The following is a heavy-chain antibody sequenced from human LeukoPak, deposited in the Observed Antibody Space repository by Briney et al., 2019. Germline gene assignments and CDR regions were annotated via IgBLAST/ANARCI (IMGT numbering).Heavy chain of an antibody. V-gene: IGHV4-34*01. CDR2: INHSGST. J-gene: IGHJ2*01. Sequence: PSETLSLTCAVYGGSFSGYYWSWIRQPPGKGLEWIGEINHSGSTNYNPSLKSRVTISVDTSKNQFSLKLSSVTAADTAVYYCARYRYCSSTSCRRLWYFDLWGRGTLVTVSS. D-gene: IGHD2-2*01. CDR1: GGSFSGYY. CDR3: ARYRYCSSTSCRRLWYFDL.